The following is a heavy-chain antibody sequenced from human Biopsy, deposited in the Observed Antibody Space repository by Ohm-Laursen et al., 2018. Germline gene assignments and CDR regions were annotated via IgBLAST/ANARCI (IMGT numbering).Heavy chain of an antibody. CDR1: GYTFTDYY. V-gene: IGHV1-2*02. Sequence: GASVKVSCKVSGYTFTDYYVHWVRQAPGHGLEWMGWIDTINGGARYAQKFQGRVTMTRDTSISTAYMELSRLTSDDTAVYYCARGGGYNWNNGWFDPWGQGTLVTVSS. D-gene: IGHD1/OR15-1a*01. J-gene: IGHJ5*02. CDR2: IDTINGGA. CDR3: ARGGGYNWNNGWFDP.